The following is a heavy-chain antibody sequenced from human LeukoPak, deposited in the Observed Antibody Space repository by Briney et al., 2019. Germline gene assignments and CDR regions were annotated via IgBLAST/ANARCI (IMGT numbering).Heavy chain of an antibody. D-gene: IGHD3-9*01. Sequence: SETLSLTCAVYGGSSSDYYWSWIRQSPGKGLEWIGDINHSGSTYYNPSLKSRVTISVDTSMNQFSLELSSVSAADTAVYYCARGRLYYDILTRTRYFDYWGQGTLVTVSS. CDR1: GGSSSDYY. V-gene: IGHV4-34*01. CDR3: ARGRLYYDILTRTRYFDY. CDR2: INHSGST. J-gene: IGHJ4*02.